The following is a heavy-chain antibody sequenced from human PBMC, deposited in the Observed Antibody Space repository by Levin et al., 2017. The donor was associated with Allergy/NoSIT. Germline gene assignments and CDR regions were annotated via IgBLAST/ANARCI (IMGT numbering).Heavy chain of an antibody. V-gene: IGHV3-74*01. CDR1: GFTFSSYW. J-gene: IGHJ6*02. CDR2: INSDGSST. CDR3: AREDSSGLDYYYYGMDV. D-gene: IGHD3-22*01. Sequence: GESLKISCAASGFTFSSYWMHWVRQAPGKGLVWVSRINSDGSSTSYADSVKGRFTISRDNAKNTLYLQMNSLRAEDTAVYYCAREDSSGLDYYYYGMDVWGQGTTVTVSS.